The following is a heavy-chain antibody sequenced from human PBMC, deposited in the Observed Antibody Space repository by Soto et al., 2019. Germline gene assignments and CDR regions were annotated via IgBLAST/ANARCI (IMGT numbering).Heavy chain of an antibody. J-gene: IGHJ6*02. D-gene: IGHD2-21*02. V-gene: IGHV4-31*03. Sequence: QVQLQESGPGLVKSSQTLSLPCTVSGGSIRSGGYYWSWIRQHPGKGLEWIGYIYYSGSTSYNPSLKSRVTISVDTSKNQFSLKLGPVTAADTAVYYCARVCGGDCNNGMDVWGQGTTVTVSS. CDR3: ARVCGGDCNNGMDV. CDR1: GGSIRSGGYY. CDR2: IYYSGST.